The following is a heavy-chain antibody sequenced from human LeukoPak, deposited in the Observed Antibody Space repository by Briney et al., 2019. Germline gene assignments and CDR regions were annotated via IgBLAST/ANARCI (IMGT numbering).Heavy chain of an antibody. CDR3: VKDPRDTYGTNWFVS. J-gene: IGHJ5*01. V-gene: IGHV3-23*01. D-gene: IGHD2-21*01. CDR1: GFSFGNYA. Sequence: GGSLRLSCVASGFSFGNYAMSCVRQAPGKGLQWGSQISGTGGATWYAGFARDRFTISRDNSKKTLYLQMSGLRVEDTAMYYCVKDPRDTYGTNWFVSWGQGTLLIVSS. CDR2: ISGTGGAT.